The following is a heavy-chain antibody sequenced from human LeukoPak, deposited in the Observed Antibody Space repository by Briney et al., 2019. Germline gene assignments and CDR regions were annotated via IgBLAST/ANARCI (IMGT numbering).Heavy chain of an antibody. CDR3: AREGRFNTMVRGVIWFDP. Sequence: ASVKVSCKASGYTFTGYYMHWVRQAPGQGLEWMRRINPNSGGTNYAQKFQGRVTMTRDTSISTAYMELSRLRSDDTAVYYCAREGRFNTMVRGVIWFDPWGQGTLVTVSS. CDR2: INPNSGGT. V-gene: IGHV1-2*06. D-gene: IGHD3-10*01. CDR1: GYTFTGYY. J-gene: IGHJ5*02.